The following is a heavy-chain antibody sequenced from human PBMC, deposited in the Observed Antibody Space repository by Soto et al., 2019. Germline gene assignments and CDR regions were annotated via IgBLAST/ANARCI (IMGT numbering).Heavy chain of an antibody. D-gene: IGHD6-13*01. CDR2: ISSSGSTI. CDR1: GFTFSDYY. J-gene: IGHJ6*03. Sequence: GGSLRLSCAASGFTFSDYYMSWIRQAPGKGLEWVSYISSSGSTIYYADSVKGRFTISRDNAKNSLYLQMNSLRAEDTAVYYCARHPSKSSSWYLYYYYMDVWGKGTTVTVSS. V-gene: IGHV3-11*01. CDR3: ARHPSKSSSWYLYYYYMDV.